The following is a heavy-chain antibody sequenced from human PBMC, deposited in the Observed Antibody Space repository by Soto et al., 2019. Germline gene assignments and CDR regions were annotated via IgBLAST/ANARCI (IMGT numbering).Heavy chain of an antibody. CDR3: ARGWRFDP. V-gene: IGHV4-34*01. CDR1: GGSFSGYQ. CDR2: INHSGTT. D-gene: IGHD1-1*01. J-gene: IGHJ5*02. Sequence: SETLSLTCGVYGGSFSGYQWNWIRQSPGQGLEWIGEINHSGTTKYNPSLESLINLSVDTSKKQFSLKMFSVTAADTAIYYCARGWRFDPWGQGTQVTVSS.